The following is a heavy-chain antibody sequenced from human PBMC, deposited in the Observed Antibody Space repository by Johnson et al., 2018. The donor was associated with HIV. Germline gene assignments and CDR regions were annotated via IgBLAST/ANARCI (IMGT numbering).Heavy chain of an antibody. CDR3: ARESIFGVVIYAFDI. J-gene: IGHJ3*02. CDR1: GFMFDDYG. D-gene: IGHD3-3*01. CDR2: INWNGGRT. V-gene: IGHV3-20*04. Sequence: VQLVESGGGVVRPGGSLRLSCAASGFMFDDYGMSWVRHVPGKGLEWVSHINWNGGRTGYADSMKGRFTISRDNAKKSLYMQMNSLRAEDTGLYYCARESIFGVVIYAFDIWGQGTMVTVSS.